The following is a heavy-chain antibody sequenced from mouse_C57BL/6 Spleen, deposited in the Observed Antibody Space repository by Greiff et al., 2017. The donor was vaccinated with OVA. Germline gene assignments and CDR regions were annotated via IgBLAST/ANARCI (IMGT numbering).Heavy chain of an antibody. J-gene: IGHJ2*01. CDR3: ARDPYFDY. Sequence: EVQLQQSGPELVKPGASVKIPCKASGYTFTDYNMDWVKQSHGKSLEWIGDINPYNGGTIYNQKFKGKATLTVDKSSSTAYMELRSLTSEDTAVYYCARDPYFDYWGQGTTLTVSS. CDR1: GYTFTDYN. V-gene: IGHV1-18*01. CDR2: INPYNGGT.